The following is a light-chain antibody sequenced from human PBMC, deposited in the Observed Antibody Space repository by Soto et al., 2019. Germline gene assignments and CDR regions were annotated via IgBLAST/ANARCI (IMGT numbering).Light chain of an antibody. CDR3: QQYAMSPRT. Sequence: DIVLTQSPGTLSLSPGERATLTCRASQSVASSYLAWYQQKPGQAPRLLIYGATVRSTAIPVRFHGSGTGTDFPLTISRLDPEDFAVYYCQQYAMSPRTFGGGSKVEMK. V-gene: IGKV3-20*01. CDR1: QSVASSY. CDR2: GAT. J-gene: IGKJ4*01.